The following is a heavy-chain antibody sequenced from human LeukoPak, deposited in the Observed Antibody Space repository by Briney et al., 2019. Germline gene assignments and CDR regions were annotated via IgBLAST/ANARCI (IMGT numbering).Heavy chain of an antibody. D-gene: IGHD5-12*01. CDR3: ARDVSAMIEDY. Sequence: SVKVSCKASGGTFSSYAISWVRQAPGQGPEWMGRIIPILGIANYAQKFQGRVTITADKSTSTAYMELSSLRSEDTAVYYCARDVSAMIEDYWGQGTLVTVSS. CDR2: IIPILGIA. V-gene: IGHV1-69*04. J-gene: IGHJ4*02. CDR1: GGTFSSYA.